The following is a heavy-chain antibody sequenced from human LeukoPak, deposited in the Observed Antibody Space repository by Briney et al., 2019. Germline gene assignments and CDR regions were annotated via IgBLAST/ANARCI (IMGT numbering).Heavy chain of an antibody. CDR3: ARRYSSLSYYMDV. Sequence: SETLSLTCTVSGGSISTGSYYWGWIRQPPGKGLEWIGSIYYRGSTYYNPSLKSRVTISVDTSKDQFSLKLSFVTAADTAVYYCARRYSSLSYYMDVWGKGTTVTVSS. CDR2: IYYRGST. V-gene: IGHV4-39*07. D-gene: IGHD6-19*01. J-gene: IGHJ6*03. CDR1: GGSISTGSYY.